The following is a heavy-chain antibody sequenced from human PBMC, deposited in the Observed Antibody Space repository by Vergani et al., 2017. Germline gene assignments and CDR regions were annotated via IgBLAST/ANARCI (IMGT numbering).Heavy chain of an antibody. J-gene: IGHJ6*02. Sequence: QVQLQESGPGLVKPSQTLSLTCPVSGGSISSGSYYWSWIRQPAGKGLEWIGRIYTSVSTNYNPSLKSRVTKSVDTSKNQFSLKLSSVTAADTAVYYCAGEARLLPAAISTIGGMDVWGQGTTVTVSS. D-gene: IGHD2-2*02. CDR2: IYTSVST. CDR1: GGSISSGSYY. V-gene: IGHV4-61*02. CDR3: AGEARLLPAAISTIGGMDV.